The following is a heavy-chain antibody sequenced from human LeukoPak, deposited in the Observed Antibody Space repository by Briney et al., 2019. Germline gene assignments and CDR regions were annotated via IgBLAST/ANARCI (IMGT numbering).Heavy chain of an antibody. CDR3: ARDDSSSDHDAFDI. CDR1: GGSISSYY. CDR2: IYYSGST. J-gene: IGHJ3*02. Sequence: SETLPLTCTVSGGSISSYYWSWIRQPPGKGLEWIGYIYYSGSTNYNPSLKSRVTISVDTSKNQFSLKLSSVTAADTAVYYCARDDSSSDHDAFDIWGQGTMVTASS. D-gene: IGHD6-19*01. V-gene: IGHV4-59*01.